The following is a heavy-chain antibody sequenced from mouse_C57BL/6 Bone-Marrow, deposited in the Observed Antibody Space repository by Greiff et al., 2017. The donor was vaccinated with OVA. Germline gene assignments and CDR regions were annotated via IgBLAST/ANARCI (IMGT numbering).Heavy chain of an antibody. D-gene: IGHD2-4*01. J-gene: IGHJ4*01. CDR1: GFTFSDYG. CDR2: ISSGSSTI. CDR3: ARGYDYDGYYAMDY. V-gene: IGHV5-17*01. Sequence: EVQVVESGGGLVKPGGSLKLSCAASGFTFSDYGMHWVRQAPEKGLEWVAYISSGSSTIYYADTVKGRFTISRDNAKNTLFLQMTSLKSEDTAMYYCARGYDYDGYYAMDYWGQGTSVTVSS.